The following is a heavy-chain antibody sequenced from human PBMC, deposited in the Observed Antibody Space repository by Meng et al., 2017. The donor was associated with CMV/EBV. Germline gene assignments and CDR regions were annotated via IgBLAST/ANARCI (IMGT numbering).Heavy chain of an antibody. CDR2: INHSGST. J-gene: IGHJ5*02. D-gene: IGHD3-16*02. Sequence: VYGGSFSGYYWSWIRQPPAKGLEWIGEINHSGSTNYNPSLKSRVTISVDTSKNQFSLKLSSVTAADTAVYYCAGFTFGGVIVRWFDPWGQGTLVTVSS. CDR1: GGSFSGYY. V-gene: IGHV4-34*01. CDR3: AGFTFGGVIVRWFDP.